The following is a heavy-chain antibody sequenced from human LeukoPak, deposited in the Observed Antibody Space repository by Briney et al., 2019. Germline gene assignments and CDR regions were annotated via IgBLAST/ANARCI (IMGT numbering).Heavy chain of an antibody. CDR2: IYYSGST. V-gene: IGHV4-39*01. Sequence: SETLSLTCTVSGDSIGSSSYYWGWVRQPPGKGLEWIGSIYYSGSTYYNPSLKSRVTISVDTSKNQFSLKPSSVTAADTAVYYCARPGYCSSASCSVVKQWLVRVYFDYWGQGTLVTVSS. CDR1: GDSIGSSSYY. D-gene: IGHD2-2*01. J-gene: IGHJ4*02. CDR3: ARPGYCSSASCSVVKQWLVRVYFDY.